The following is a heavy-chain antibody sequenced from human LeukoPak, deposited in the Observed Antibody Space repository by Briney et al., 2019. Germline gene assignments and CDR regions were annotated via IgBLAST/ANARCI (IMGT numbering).Heavy chain of an antibody. V-gene: IGHV3-9*01. CDR2: ISWNSGSI. CDR3: AKDDYGSGSFYWYFDL. CDR1: GFTFDDYA. J-gene: IGHJ2*01. D-gene: IGHD3-10*01. Sequence: PGGSLRLSCAASGFTFDDYAMHWVRQAPGKGLEWVSGISWNSGSIGYADSLKGRFTISRDNAKNSLYLQMNSLRAEDTALYYCAKDDYGSGSFYWYFDLWGRGTLVTVSS.